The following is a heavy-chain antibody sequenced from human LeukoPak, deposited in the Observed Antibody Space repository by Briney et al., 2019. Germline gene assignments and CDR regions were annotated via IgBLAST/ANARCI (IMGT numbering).Heavy chain of an antibody. D-gene: IGHD5-18*01. J-gene: IGHJ4*02. V-gene: IGHV3-74*01. CDR2: INTDGSST. CDR3: AREGYSYGSLNDY. CDR1: GFTFSNFW. Sequence: GGSLRLSCAASGFTFSNFWMHWVRQAPGKGLVWVSRINTDGSSTTYADSVKGRFTISRDNAKNTLYLQMNSLRAEDTAVYYCAREGYSYGSLNDYWGQGTLVTVSS.